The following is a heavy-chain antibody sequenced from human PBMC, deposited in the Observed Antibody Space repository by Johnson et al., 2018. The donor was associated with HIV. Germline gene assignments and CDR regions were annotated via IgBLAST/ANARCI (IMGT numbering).Heavy chain of an antibody. CDR3: ARSGPNWAFDF. Sequence: VQLVESGGGLVQPGGSLILSCAASGFTFSRYWMHWVRQAPGKGLVWVSRISSDGTDTYYADSVKGRFTISRDNARNTMFVQMKSLRAEDTAVYYGARSGPNWAFDFWGQGTMVTVSS. CDR2: ISSDGTDT. CDR1: GFTFSRYW. J-gene: IGHJ3*01. V-gene: IGHV3-74*01. D-gene: IGHD1-1*01.